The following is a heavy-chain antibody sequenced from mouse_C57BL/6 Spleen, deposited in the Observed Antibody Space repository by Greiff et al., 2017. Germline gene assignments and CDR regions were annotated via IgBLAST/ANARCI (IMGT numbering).Heavy chain of an antibody. CDR1: GYTFTSYW. D-gene: IGHD3-1*01. CDR2: IDPSDSDT. J-gene: IGHJ3*01. Sequence: QVQLQQPGAELVRPGSSVKLSCKASGYTFTSYWMHWVKQRPIQGLEWIGKIDPSDSDTNYNQKFKDKATLTVDKSSSTAYMQLSSLTSEDSAVYYCARFGDWHPIYWGQGTTVTVSA. CDR3: ARFGDWHPIY. V-gene: IGHV1-52*01.